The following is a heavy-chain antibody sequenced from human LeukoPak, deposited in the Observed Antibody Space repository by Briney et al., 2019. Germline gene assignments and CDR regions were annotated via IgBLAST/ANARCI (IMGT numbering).Heavy chain of an antibody. CDR1: GGSFSGYY. J-gene: IGHJ2*01. D-gene: IGHD6-13*01. Sequence: SETLSLTCAVYGGSFSGYYWSWIRQPPGKGLEWIGEINHSGSTNYNPSLKSRVTISVDTSKNQFSLKLSSVTAADTAVYYCAGIAAAGSXWYFDLWGRGTLVTVSS. CDR3: AGIAAAGSXWYFDL. CDR2: INHSGST. V-gene: IGHV4-34*01.